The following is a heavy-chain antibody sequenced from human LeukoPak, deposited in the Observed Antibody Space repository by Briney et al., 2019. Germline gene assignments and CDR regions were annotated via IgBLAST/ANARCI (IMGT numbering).Heavy chain of an antibody. Sequence: SETLSLTCTVSGGSISSSSYYWGWIRQPPGTGLEWIGSIYYSGSTYYNPSLKSRVTISVDTSKNQFSLKLSSVTAADTAVYYCARDRGAGYYYDSSGYLDYWGQGTLVTVSS. V-gene: IGHV4-39*07. D-gene: IGHD3-22*01. CDR1: GGSISSSSYY. CDR2: IYYSGST. CDR3: ARDRGAGYYYDSSGYLDY. J-gene: IGHJ4*02.